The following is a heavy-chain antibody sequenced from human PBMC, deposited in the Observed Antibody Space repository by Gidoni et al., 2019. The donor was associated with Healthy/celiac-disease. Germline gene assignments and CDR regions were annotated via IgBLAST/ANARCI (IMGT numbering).Heavy chain of an antibody. D-gene: IGHD5-12*01. V-gene: IGHV3-33*01. CDR3: ARDRVSGGYEHYFDY. Sequence: QVQLVESGGGVVQPGRSLRRSCAASGFTFSSYGMHWVRQAPGKGLGWVAVICYDGSNKYSADSVKGRFTISRDNSKNTLYLQMNSLRAEDTAVYYCARDRVSGGYEHYFDYWGQGTLVTVSS. CDR2: ICYDGSNK. CDR1: GFTFSSYG. J-gene: IGHJ4*02.